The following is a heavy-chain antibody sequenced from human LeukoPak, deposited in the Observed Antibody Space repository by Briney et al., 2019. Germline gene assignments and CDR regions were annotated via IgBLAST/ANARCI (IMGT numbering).Heavy chain of an antibody. CDR3: ARVRLIGTVTTLGTYYYYYMDV. D-gene: IGHD4-17*01. CDR2: INTNTGNP. CDR1: GYTFTSYA. V-gene: IGHV7-4-1*02. Sequence: ASVKVSCKASGYTFTSYAMNWVRQAPGQGLEWMGWINTNTGNPTYAQGFTGRFVFSLDTSVSTAYLQISSLKAEDTAVYYCARVRLIGTVTTLGTYYYYYMDVWGKGTTVTVSS. J-gene: IGHJ6*03.